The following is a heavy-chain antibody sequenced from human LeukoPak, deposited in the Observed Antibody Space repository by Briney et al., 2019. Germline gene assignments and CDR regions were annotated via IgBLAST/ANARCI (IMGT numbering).Heavy chain of an antibody. D-gene: IGHD3-22*01. CDR1: GGSISSYY. Sequence: SETLSLTCTVSGGSISSYYWSWIRQPPGKGLEWIGYIYYSGSTNYNPSLKSRVTISVDTSKNQFSLKLSSVTAADTAVYYCARYYYDSSGYYYDNWFDPWGQGTLVTVSS. CDR3: ARYYYDSSGYYYDNWFDP. CDR2: IYYSGST. J-gene: IGHJ5*02. V-gene: IGHV4-59*01.